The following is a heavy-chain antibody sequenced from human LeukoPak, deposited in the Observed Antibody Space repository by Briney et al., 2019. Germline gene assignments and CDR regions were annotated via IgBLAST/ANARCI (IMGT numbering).Heavy chain of an antibody. CDR3: ARVSYSSDWDFGY. D-gene: IGHD6-19*01. Sequence: PGGSLRLSCAASGFTFSNYDMHWVRQASGKGLEWVAVIWYDGSNKYYADSVKGRFTISRDNSKNTLYLQMNSLRAEDTAVYYCARVSYSSDWDFGYCGQGTLVTVSS. V-gene: IGHV3-33*01. CDR1: GFTFSNYD. J-gene: IGHJ4*02. CDR2: IWYDGSNK.